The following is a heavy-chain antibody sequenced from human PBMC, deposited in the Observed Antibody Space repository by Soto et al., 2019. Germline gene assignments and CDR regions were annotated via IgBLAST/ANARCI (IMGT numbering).Heavy chain of an antibody. J-gene: IGHJ6*02. CDR1: GFTFSSYA. Sequence: GGSLRLSXAASGFTFSSYAMNWVRQAPGGGLEWVSTSSGSGSITNYADSVRGRFTISRDNSKNTVYLQMNSLRAEDTAVYYCAKSNQIFGVDLDYYYYGMDVWGQGTTVTVSS. D-gene: IGHD3-3*01. CDR2: SSGSGSIT. CDR3: AKSNQIFGVDLDYYYYGMDV. V-gene: IGHV3-23*01.